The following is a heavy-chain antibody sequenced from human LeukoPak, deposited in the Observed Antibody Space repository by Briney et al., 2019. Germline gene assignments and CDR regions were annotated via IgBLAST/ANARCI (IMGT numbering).Heavy chain of an antibody. D-gene: IGHD2-21*02. CDR3: TTAGFDY. J-gene: IGHJ4*02. CDR1: GFTFGDYA. CDR2: IRSKAYGGTT. V-gene: IGHV3-49*04. Sequence: GGSLRLSCTASGFTFGDYAMSWVRQAPGKGLEWVGFIRSKAYGGTTEYAASVKGRFTISRDDSKSIAYLQMNSLETEDTAVYYCTTAGFDYWGQGTLVTVSS.